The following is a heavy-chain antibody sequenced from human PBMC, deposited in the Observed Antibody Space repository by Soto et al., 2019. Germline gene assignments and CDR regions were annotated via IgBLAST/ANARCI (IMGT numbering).Heavy chain of an antibody. Sequence: GASVKVSCKASGGTFSSYAISWVRQAPGQGLEWMGGIIPIFGTANYAQKFQGRVTITADESTSTAYMELSSLRSEDTAVYYCAREESSSWLRVYYYYGMDVWGQGTTVTVSS. CDR1: GGTFSSYA. V-gene: IGHV1-69*13. CDR2: IIPIFGTA. CDR3: AREESSSWLRVYYYYGMDV. J-gene: IGHJ6*02. D-gene: IGHD6-13*01.